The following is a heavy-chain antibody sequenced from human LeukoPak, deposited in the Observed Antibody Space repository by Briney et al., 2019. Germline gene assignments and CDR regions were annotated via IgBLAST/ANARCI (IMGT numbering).Heavy chain of an antibody. J-gene: IGHJ4*02. CDR3: ARRDYGDFF. CDR2: ISNSGGST. D-gene: IGHD4-17*01. CDR1: GFTFSSYT. Sequence: GGSLRLSCAASGFTFSSYTMTWVRQAPGKGLEWVSAISNSGGSTYYADSVKGRFAISRDNSKNTLYLQMNSLRAGDTAIYYCARRDYGDFFWGQGTLVTVSS. V-gene: IGHV3-23*01.